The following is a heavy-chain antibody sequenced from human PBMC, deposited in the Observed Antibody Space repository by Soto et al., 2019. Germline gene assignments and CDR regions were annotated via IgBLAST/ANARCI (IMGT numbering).Heavy chain of an antibody. D-gene: IGHD3-10*01. CDR1: GGSFSGYY. V-gene: IGHV4-34*01. CDR2: INHSGST. J-gene: IGHJ4*02. Sequence: QVQLQQWGAGLLKPSETLSLTCAVYGGSFSGYYWSWIRQPPGKGLEWIGEINHSGSTNYNPSLKRRVTISVDTSRNQFSLKLSSVTAADTAVYYCARGPSKKYYYGSGSLLGYWGQGTLVTVSS. CDR3: ARGPSKKYYYGSGSLLGY.